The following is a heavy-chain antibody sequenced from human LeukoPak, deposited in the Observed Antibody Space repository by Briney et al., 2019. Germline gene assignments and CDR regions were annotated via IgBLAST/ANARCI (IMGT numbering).Heavy chain of an antibody. J-gene: IGHJ5*02. CDR3: ASISSSFPNWFDP. CDR2: IYYSGST. Sequence: SEILSLTCTVSGGSISSHYWSWIRQPPGKGLEWIGYIYYSGSTNYNPSLKSRVTISVDTSKNQFSLKLSSVTAADTAVYYCASISSSFPNWFDPWGQGTLVTVSS. V-gene: IGHV4-59*11. CDR1: GGSISSHY. D-gene: IGHD6-6*01.